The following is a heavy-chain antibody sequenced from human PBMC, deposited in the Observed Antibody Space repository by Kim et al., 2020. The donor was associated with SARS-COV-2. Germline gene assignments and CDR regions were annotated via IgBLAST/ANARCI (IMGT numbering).Heavy chain of an antibody. D-gene: IGHD2-15*01. CDR3: AKDRGYCSGGSCYGGYYGMDV. CDR1: GFTFDDYA. Sequence: GGSLRLSCAASGFTFDDYAMHWVRQAPGKGLEWVSGISWNSGSIGYADSVKGRFTISRDNAKNSLYLQMNSLRAEDTALYYCAKDRGYCSGGSCYGGYYGMDVWGQGTTVTVSS. J-gene: IGHJ6*02. V-gene: IGHV3-9*01. CDR2: ISWNSGSI.